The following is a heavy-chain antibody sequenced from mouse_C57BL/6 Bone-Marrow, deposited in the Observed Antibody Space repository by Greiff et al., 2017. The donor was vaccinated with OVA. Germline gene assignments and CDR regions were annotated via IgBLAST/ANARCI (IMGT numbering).Heavy chain of an antibody. CDR3: ARHYDGYYWFAY. Sequence: VKLMESGAELVKPGASVKLSCKASGYTFTEYTIHWVKQRSGQGLEWIGWFYPGSGSIKYNEKFKDKATLTADKSSSTVYMELSRLTSEDSAVYFCARHYDGYYWFAYWGQGTLVTVSA. CDR1: GYTFTEYT. J-gene: IGHJ3*01. D-gene: IGHD2-3*01. V-gene: IGHV1-62-2*01. CDR2: FYPGSGSI.